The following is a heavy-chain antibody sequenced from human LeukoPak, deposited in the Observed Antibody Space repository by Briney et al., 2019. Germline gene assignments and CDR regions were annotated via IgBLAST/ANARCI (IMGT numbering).Heavy chain of an antibody. CDR3: ARELVSLGTGYFDL. J-gene: IGHJ2*01. V-gene: IGHV3-23*01. CDR1: GFTFGTYG. Sequence: PGGSLRLSCEASGFTFGTYGMTWVRQAPGKGLEWVSGITGYSTWTYYADSVRGRFTISRDNSKNTLHLQMNRLTADDTGIYYCARELVSLGTGYFDLWGRGTLVTVSS. CDR2: ITGYSTWT. D-gene: IGHD7-27*01.